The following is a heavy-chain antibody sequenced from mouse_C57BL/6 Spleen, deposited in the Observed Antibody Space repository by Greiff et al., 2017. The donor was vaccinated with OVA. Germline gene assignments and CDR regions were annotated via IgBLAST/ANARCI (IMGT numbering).Heavy chain of an antibody. D-gene: IGHD2-4*01. CDR3: ARERSDYDREIAMDY. V-gene: IGHV5-4*01. CDR1: GFTFSSYA. Sequence: EVHLVESGGGLVKPGGSLKLSCAASGFTFSSYAMSWVRRTPEKRLEWVATISDGGSYTYYPDNVKGRFTISRDNAKNNLYLQMSHLKSEDTAMYYCARERSDYDREIAMDYWGQGTSVTVSS. J-gene: IGHJ4*01. CDR2: ISDGGSYT.